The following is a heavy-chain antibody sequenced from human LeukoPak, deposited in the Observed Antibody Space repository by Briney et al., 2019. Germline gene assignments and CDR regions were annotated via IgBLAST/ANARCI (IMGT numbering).Heavy chain of an antibody. D-gene: IGHD6-13*01. J-gene: IGHJ4*02. V-gene: IGHV3-30-3*01. Sequence: GGSLRLSCAASGFTFSSYAMHWVRQAPGKGLEWVAVISYDGSNKYYADSVKGRFTISRDNSKNTLYLQMNSLRAEDTAVYYCARRDRLAAGSDYWGQGNLVTVSS. CDR1: GFTFSSYA. CDR2: ISYDGSNK. CDR3: ARRDRLAAGSDY.